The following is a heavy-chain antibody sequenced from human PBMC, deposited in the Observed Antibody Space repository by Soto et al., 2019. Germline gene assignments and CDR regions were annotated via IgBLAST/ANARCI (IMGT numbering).Heavy chain of an antibody. CDR1: GGSISSGGYY. Sequence: QVQLQESGPGLVKPSQTLSLTCTVSGGSISSGGYYWSWIRQHPGKGPEWIGYIYYSGSTYYNPSLKSRVTISVDTSKNQFSLKLSSVTAADTAVYYCARDRLFDSAFDYWGQGTLVTVSS. D-gene: IGHD3-22*01. CDR2: IYYSGST. CDR3: ARDRLFDSAFDY. J-gene: IGHJ4*02. V-gene: IGHV4-31*03.